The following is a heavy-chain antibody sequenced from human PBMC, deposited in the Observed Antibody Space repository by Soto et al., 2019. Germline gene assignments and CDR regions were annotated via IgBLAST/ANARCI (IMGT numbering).Heavy chain of an antibody. V-gene: IGHV3-30*18. J-gene: IGHJ4*02. CDR1: GFSFSKYA. CDR3: AKDPHGLVHSTGSPDY. CDR2: ISYDGNNQ. Sequence: GGSLRLSCEASGFSFSKYAMHWVRQAPGKGLAWVAVISYDGNNQYYTDFVKGRFAISRDNSKSTLYLQMNSLRPEDTAVYYCAKDPHGLVHSTGSPDYWGQGMLVTVSS. D-gene: IGHD2-8*02.